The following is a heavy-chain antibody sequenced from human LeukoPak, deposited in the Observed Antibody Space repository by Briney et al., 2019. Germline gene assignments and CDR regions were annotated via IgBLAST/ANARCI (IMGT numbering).Heavy chain of an antibody. CDR1: GFTFGVYY. CDR3: AREHWAAPDH. CDR2: ISPTGDII. V-gene: IGHV3-11*01. Sequence: PGGALILSCAASGFTFGVYYMTWIRQAPGRGLEPLSFISPTGDIIKYVDPVKGRFTISRDNAKSSMYLEMNSLRAEDTAVYYCAREHWAAPDHWGQGTLVTVSP. D-gene: IGHD3-16*01. J-gene: IGHJ4*02.